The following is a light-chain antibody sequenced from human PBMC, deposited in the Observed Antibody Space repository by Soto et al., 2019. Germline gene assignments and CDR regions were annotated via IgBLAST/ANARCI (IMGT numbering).Light chain of an antibody. V-gene: IGKV3D-15*01. Sequence: PGERATLSCRASQSVRSNCLAWYQHKPGQAPRLLIYGTSSRATDIPDRFTGSGSGTDFTLTISSLQSEDFAVYYCHHYNNWPRTFGQGTKVDIK. J-gene: IGKJ1*01. CDR1: QSVRSN. CDR3: HHYNNWPRT. CDR2: GTS.